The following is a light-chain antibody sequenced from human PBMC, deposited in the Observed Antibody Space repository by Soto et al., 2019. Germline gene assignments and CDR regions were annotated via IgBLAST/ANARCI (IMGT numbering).Light chain of an antibody. CDR2: GAS. CDR3: QLYICPPTS. J-gene: IGKJ5*01. V-gene: IGKV3-20*01. CDR1: QAVSSNY. Sequence: GTRSSTAGNTVALSSRTSQAVSSNYLAWYQQKPGQAPRLLISGASTRAAGIPDRFSGSGSGTDFTLTISKLEPEDSAVCCCQLYICPPTSSGHGTRLEIK.